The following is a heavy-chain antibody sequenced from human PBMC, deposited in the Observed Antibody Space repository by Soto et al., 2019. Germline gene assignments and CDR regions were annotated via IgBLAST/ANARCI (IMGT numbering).Heavy chain of an antibody. J-gene: IGHJ4*02. CDR1: GGTFSSYA. CDR3: ARDLRVQGVITPGPGGD. V-gene: IGHV1-69*01. D-gene: IGHD3-10*01. CDR2: IIPIFGTA. Sequence: QVQLVQSGAEVKKPGSSVKVSCKASGGTFSSYAISWVRQAPGQGLEWMGGIIPIFGTANYAQKFQGRVNITANESTSTAYMELSSLRSEDTAVYYCARDLRVQGVITPGPGGDWGQGTLVTVSS.